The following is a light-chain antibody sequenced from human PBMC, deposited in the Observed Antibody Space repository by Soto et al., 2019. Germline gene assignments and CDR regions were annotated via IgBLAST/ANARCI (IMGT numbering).Light chain of an antibody. CDR2: GAS. CDR3: QQYYTSPLT. Sequence: EIVLTQSPGTLSLSPGEGATLSCRASRSVSSSSLAWYQQKPGQAPRLLMYGASRRATGIPDRFSGSGSGTDFTLIISRLEPEDFAVYFCQQYYTSPLTFGGGTKVEIK. CDR1: RSVSSSS. J-gene: IGKJ4*01. V-gene: IGKV3-20*01.